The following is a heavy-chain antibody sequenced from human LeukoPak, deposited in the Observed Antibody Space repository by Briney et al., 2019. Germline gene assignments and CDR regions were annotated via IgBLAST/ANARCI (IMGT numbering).Heavy chain of an antibody. V-gene: IGHV1-69*06. CDR2: IIPIFGTA. CDR3: ARELVTTALGDAFDI. CDR1: GGTFSGYA. Sequence: SVKVSCKASGGTFSGYAISWVRQAPGQGLEWMGGIIPIFGTANYAQKFQGRVTITADKSTSTAYMELSSLRSEDTAVYYCARELVTTALGDAFDIWGQGTMVTVSS. J-gene: IGHJ3*02. D-gene: IGHD4-17*01.